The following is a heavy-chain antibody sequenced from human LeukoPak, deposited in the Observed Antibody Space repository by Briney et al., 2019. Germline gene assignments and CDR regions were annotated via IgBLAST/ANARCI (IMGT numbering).Heavy chain of an antibody. CDR2: IYYSGNT. J-gene: IGHJ3*02. CDR1: GGSVSTSDYY. V-gene: IGHV4-39*01. Sequence: SETLSLTCAVSGGSVSTSDYYWGWIRQPPEKGLEWIGSIYYSGNTYYNPSLKSRVTISVDTSKNQFSLKLGSVTAADTAVYYCARAVEGRYFDWLLRGHAFDIWGQGTMVTVSS. CDR3: ARAVEGRYFDWLLRGHAFDI. D-gene: IGHD3-9*01.